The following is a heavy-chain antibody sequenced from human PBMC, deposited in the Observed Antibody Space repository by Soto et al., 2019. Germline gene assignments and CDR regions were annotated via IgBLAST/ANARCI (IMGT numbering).Heavy chain of an antibody. D-gene: IGHD6-6*01. V-gene: IGHV3-9*01. Sequence: EVQLVESGGGLVQPGRSLRLSCAASGFTFDDYAMHWVRQAPGKGLEWVSGISWNSGSIGYADSVKGRFTISRDNAKNSLYLRMNSLRAEDTALYYCAKGDSSSFGDYWGQGTLVTVSS. CDR1: GFTFDDYA. J-gene: IGHJ4*02. CDR3: AKGDSSSFGDY. CDR2: ISWNSGSI.